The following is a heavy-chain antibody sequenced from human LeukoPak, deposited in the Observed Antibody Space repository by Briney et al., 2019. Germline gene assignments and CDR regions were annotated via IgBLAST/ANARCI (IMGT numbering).Heavy chain of an antibody. CDR2: VDPADGEA. CDR1: GYTFTDYY. V-gene: IGHV1-69-2*01. D-gene: IGHD3-22*01. Sequence: ASVKVSCKASGYTFTDYYMHWVVQAPGKGLEWMGRVDPADGEAAYAQKFQGRVTITADPSRDTAYMELTSLRSEDTAMYYCARDPQRGYYDSSGGYFDYWGQGTLVTVSS. J-gene: IGHJ4*02. CDR3: ARDPQRGYYDSSGGYFDY.